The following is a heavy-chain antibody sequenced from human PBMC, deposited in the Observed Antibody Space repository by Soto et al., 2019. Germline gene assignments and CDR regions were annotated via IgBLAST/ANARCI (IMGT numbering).Heavy chain of an antibody. CDR1: GGSISSSNW. J-gene: IGHJ4*02. D-gene: IGHD3-16*02. Sequence: PSETLSLTCAVSGGSISSSNWWSWVRQPPGKGLEWIGEIYHSGSTNYNPSLKSRVTISVDKSKNQFSLKLSSVTAADTAVYYCASVYAYVWGSYLYWGQGTRVSVSS. V-gene: IGHV4-4*02. CDR2: IYHSGST. CDR3: ASVYAYVWGSYLY.